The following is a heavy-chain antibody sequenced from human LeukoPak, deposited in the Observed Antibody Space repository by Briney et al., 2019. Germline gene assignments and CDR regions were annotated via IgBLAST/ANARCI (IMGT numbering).Heavy chain of an antibody. D-gene: IGHD3-10*01. J-gene: IGHJ4*02. Sequence: SQTLSLTCTVSGGSISSGDYYWSWIRQPPGKGLEWIGYIYYSGSTYYNPSLKSRVTISVDTSKNQFSLMLSSVTAADTAVYYCARGRRDVLLWFGELIWGQGTLVTVSS. V-gene: IGHV4-30-4*08. CDR3: ARGRRDVLLWFGELI. CDR2: IYYSGST. CDR1: GGSISSGDYY.